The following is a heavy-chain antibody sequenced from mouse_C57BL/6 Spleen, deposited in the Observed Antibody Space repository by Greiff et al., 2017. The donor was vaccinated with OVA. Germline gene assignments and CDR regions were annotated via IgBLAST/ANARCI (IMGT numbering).Heavy chain of an antibody. V-gene: IGHV14-3*01. D-gene: IGHD1-1*01. CDR2: IDPANGNT. Sequence: EVQLQQSVAELVRPGASVKLSCTASGSNIKNTYMHWVKQRPEQGLEWIGRIDPANGNTKYAPKFQGKATITADTSSNTAYLQLSSLTSEDTAIYYCARLYYYGSSYENYAMDYWGQGTSVTVSS. J-gene: IGHJ4*01. CDR3: ARLYYYGSSYENYAMDY. CDR1: GSNIKNTY.